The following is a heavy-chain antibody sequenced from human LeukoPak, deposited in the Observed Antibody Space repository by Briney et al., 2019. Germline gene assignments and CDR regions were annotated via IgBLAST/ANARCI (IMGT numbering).Heavy chain of an antibody. CDR2: INHIGST. D-gene: IGHD2-2*01. J-gene: IGHJ5*02. Sequence: SETLSLTCAVYGGSFSGYYWSWIRQPPGKGLEWIGEINHIGSTNYNPSLKSRVTISVDTSKNQFSLKLSSVTAADTAVYYCARGVPDIVVVPAASFWFDPWGQGTLVTVSS. CDR3: ARGVPDIVVVPAASFWFDP. CDR1: GGSFSGYY. V-gene: IGHV4-34*01.